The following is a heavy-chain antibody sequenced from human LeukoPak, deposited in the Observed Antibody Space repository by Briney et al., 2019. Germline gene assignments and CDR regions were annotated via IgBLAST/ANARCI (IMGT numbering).Heavy chain of an antibody. Sequence: ASVKVSFKASGYTFTGYYMHWVRQAPGQGLEWMGWINPNSGGTNFAQKFQGRVTMTRDTSISTTYMDLSSLRSDDTAVYYCARALPSWIQLWFDYWGQGTLVTVSS. J-gene: IGHJ4*02. CDR3: ARALPSWIQLWFDY. V-gene: IGHV1-2*02. CDR2: INPNSGGT. CDR1: GYTFTGYY. D-gene: IGHD5-18*01.